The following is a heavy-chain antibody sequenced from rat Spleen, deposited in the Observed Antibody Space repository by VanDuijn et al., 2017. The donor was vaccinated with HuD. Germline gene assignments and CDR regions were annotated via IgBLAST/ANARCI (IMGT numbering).Heavy chain of an antibody. CDR3: TGPFDY. V-gene: IGHV5-31*01. J-gene: IGHJ2*01. CDR1: GFTFNNYW. CDR2: ITNAGGGT. Sequence: EVQLVESGGGLVQPGRSLKLSCVASGFTFNNYWMTWNRQAPGKGLECIASITNAGGGTYYAVSVKGRFTISRDNAKSTLYLQMNSLRSEDTATYYCTGPFDYWGQGVMVTVSS.